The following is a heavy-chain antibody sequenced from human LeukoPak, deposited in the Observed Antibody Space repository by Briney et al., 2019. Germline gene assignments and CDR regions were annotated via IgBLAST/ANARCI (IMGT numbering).Heavy chain of an antibody. J-gene: IGHJ5*02. CDR3: AISTYSSSPS. V-gene: IGHV3-7*01. CDR1: GFAFSGRW. D-gene: IGHD6-6*01. CDR2: INHDESKK. Sequence: SGGSLRLSCAASGFAFSGRWMIWVRQAPGKGLEWVANINHDESKKYYVDSVEGRFTISRDNAKNSLYLQMNSLRAEDTAVYYCAISTYSSSPSWGQGTLVTVSS.